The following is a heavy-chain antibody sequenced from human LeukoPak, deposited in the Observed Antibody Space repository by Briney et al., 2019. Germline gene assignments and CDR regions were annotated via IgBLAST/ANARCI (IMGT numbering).Heavy chain of an antibody. CDR2: ISNTGDSI. V-gene: IGHV3-11*04. D-gene: IGHD4-17*01. Sequence: PGGSLRLSCAASGFTFSDSYMTWIRQAPGKGLEWVSFISNTGDSIYYADSVKGRFTISRDNAKSTLYLQMNSLKSEDTAVYYCSRGLLGDYDDWGQGTLVTVSS. CDR1: GFTFSDSY. J-gene: IGHJ4*02. CDR3: SRGLLGDYDD.